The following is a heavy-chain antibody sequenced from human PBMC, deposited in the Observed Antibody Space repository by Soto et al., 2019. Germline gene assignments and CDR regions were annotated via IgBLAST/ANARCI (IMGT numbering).Heavy chain of an antibody. CDR3: ARSYYYGSGSLLDY. D-gene: IGHD3-10*01. CDR2: IIPILGIA. J-gene: IGHJ4*02. V-gene: IGHV1-69*04. Sequence: SVKVSCKASGYTFTSYGISWVRQAPGQGLEWMGRIIPILGIANYAQKFQGRVTITADKSTSTAYMELSSLRSEDTAVYYCARSYYYGSGSLLDYWGQGTLVTVSS. CDR1: GYTFTSYG.